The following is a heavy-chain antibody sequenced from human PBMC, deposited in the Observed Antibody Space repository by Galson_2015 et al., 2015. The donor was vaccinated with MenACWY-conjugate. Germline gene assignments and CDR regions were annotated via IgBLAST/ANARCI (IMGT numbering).Heavy chain of an antibody. Sequence: SLRLSCAASGFSFTDYWMHWVRQTPGKGLVWVSRINGDGSTTNYADSVEGRFTISRDNAKNTLYLQLSSLRAEDTAVYYCVRASTSLTTFGMDVWGQGTTVTVSS. J-gene: IGHJ6*02. CDR1: GFSFTDYW. CDR3: VRASTSLTTFGMDV. D-gene: IGHD4-17*01. V-gene: IGHV3-74*01. CDR2: INGDGSTT.